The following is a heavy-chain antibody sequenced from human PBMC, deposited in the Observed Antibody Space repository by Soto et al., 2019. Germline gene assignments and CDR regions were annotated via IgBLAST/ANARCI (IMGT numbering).Heavy chain of an antibody. CDR2: ISAYNGNT. J-gene: IGHJ6*03. D-gene: IGHD6-19*01. Sequence: QDQLVQSGVEVKKPGASVKVSCKASGYSFTNYGITWVRQAPGQGFEWMGWISAYNGNTNYAQKFQGRVTMTTDASTSTAKLEWRSLIAVDTAVYDWATDCWVARPVAGDTYYYYYVDVWGKGTTVTVSS. CDR3: ATDCWVARPVAGDTYYYYYVDV. CDR1: GYSFTNYG. V-gene: IGHV1-18*01.